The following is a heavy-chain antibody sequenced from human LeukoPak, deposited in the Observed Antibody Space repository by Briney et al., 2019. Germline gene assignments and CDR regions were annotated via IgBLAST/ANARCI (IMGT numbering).Heavy chain of an antibody. J-gene: IGHJ5*02. Sequence: GSTYYNPSLKSRVTISVDTSKKQFSLKLSSVTAADTAVYYCASDLGYWGTRLDLNWFDPWGQGTLVTVSS. CDR3: ASDLGYWGTRLDLNWFDP. D-gene: IGHD7-27*01. V-gene: IGHV4-30-2*04. CDR2: GST.